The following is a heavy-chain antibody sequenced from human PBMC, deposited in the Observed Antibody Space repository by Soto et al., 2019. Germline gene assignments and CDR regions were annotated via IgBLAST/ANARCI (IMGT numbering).Heavy chain of an antibody. CDR3: AREGYGSGSYPYNWFDP. V-gene: IGHV3-74*01. J-gene: IGHJ5*02. CDR1: GFTFSSYW. CDR2: INSDGSST. Sequence: GGSLRLSCAASGFTFSSYWMHWVRQAPGKGLVWVSRINSDGSSTSYADSVKGRFTISRDNAKNTLYLQMNSLRAEDTAVYYCAREGYGSGSYPYNWFDPWGQGTLVTVSS. D-gene: IGHD3-10*01.